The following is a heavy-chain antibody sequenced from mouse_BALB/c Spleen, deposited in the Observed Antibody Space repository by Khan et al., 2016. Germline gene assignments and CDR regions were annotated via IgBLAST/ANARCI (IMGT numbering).Heavy chain of an antibody. J-gene: IGHJ3*01. V-gene: IGHV2-9*02. D-gene: IGHD1-2*01. CDR1: GFSLTSYG. CDR2: IWAGGST. CDR3: ASITTAPFSY. Sequence: QVQLKESGPGLVAPSQSLSITCTVSGFSLTSYGVHWVRQPPGKGLEWLGVIWAGGSTNYNSALMSRLSISKDNSKSPVFLKMNSLQTDDTAMYYWASITTAPFSYWGQGTLVTVSA.